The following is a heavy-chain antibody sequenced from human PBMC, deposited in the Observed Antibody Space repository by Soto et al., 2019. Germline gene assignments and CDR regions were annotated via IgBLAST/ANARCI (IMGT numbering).Heavy chain of an antibody. CDR1: GYTFTSYV. D-gene: IGHD4-17*01. V-gene: IGHV1-18*01. CDR2: ISAYNGNT. J-gene: IGHJ4*02. Sequence: ASLKLSCKSSGYTFTSYVISWVRQAPGQGLEWMGWISAYNGNTNYAQKLQGRVTMTTDTSTSTAYMELRSLRSDDTAVYYCARDYGDYAFDYWGQGTLVTVSS. CDR3: ARDYGDYAFDY.